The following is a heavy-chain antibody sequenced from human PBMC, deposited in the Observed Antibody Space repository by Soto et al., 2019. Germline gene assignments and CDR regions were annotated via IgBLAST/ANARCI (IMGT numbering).Heavy chain of an antibody. V-gene: IGHV4-59*08. D-gene: IGHD6-6*01. CDR1: GGSISSYY. CDR3: ARRYSSSSGYYYYYMDV. J-gene: IGHJ6*03. Sequence: ETLSLTCTVSGGSISSYYWSWIRQPPGKGLEWIGYIYYSGSTNYNPSLKSRVTISVDTSKNQFSLKLSSVTAADTAVYYCARRYSSSSGYYYYYMDVWGKGTTVTVSS. CDR2: IYYSGST.